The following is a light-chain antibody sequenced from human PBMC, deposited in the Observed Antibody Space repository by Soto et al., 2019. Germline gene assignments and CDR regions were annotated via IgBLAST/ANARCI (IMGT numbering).Light chain of an antibody. CDR3: STWDDSLNGCV. CDR1: ISKIGKDT. CDR2: NDD. Sequence: QSVLTQPPSVSGTRGQRVNISCSGGISKIGKDTVNWYQQLPGTAPKLLMFNDDKRPSGVPDRFSGSRSGTSASLAISGLQSDDEAVYFCSTWDDSLNGCVFGGGTKLTVL. J-gene: IGLJ3*02. V-gene: IGLV1-44*01.